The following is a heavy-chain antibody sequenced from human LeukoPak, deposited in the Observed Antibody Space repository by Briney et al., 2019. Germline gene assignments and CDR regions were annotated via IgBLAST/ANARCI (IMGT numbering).Heavy chain of an antibody. CDR2: INPSGGST. J-gene: IGHJ4*02. Sequence: ASVKVSCKASGYTFTSYYMHWVRQAPGQGLEWMGIINPSGGSTSYAQKFQGRVTMTRDTSTSTVYMELSSLRSEDTAVYYCARTPYYDFWSGYLIDYWGQGTLVTVYS. CDR1: GYTFTSYY. CDR3: ARTPYYDFWSGYLIDY. D-gene: IGHD3-3*01. V-gene: IGHV1-46*01.